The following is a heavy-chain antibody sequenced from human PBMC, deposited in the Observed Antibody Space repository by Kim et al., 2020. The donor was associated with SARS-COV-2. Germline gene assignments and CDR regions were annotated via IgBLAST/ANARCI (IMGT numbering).Heavy chain of an antibody. J-gene: IGHJ4*02. D-gene: IGHD3-22*01. Sequence: SETLSLTCAVYGGSFSGYYWSWIRQPPGKGLEWIGEINHSGSTNYNPSLKSRVTISVDTSKNQFSLKLSSVTAADTAVYYCARRRFYYDSLWPWAPFAGWGQGTLVTVSS. V-gene: IGHV4-34*01. CDR3: ARRRFYYDSLWPWAPFAG. CDR1: GGSFSGYY. CDR2: INHSGST.